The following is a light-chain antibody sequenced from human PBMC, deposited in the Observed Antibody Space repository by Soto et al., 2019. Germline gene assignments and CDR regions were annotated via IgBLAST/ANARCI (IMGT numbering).Light chain of an antibody. V-gene: IGKV3-20*01. CDR1: QWFSGRN. CDR2: SSS. Sequence: EIVLTQSPGTLSLSPGERVSLSCGASQWFSGRNLAWYQQKPGQSPRLLIYSSSTRASGVPDRFSGSGSGTDFTLTITRLEPEDFAVYYCQQYGTWITFGQGTRLETK. J-gene: IGKJ5*01. CDR3: QQYGTWIT.